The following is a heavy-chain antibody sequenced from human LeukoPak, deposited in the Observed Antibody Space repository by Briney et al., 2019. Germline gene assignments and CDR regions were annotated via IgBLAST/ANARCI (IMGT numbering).Heavy chain of an antibody. V-gene: IGHV3-30*03. CDR3: AREYSSGWFFGY. Sequence: GGSLRLSCAASGFTFSSYGMHWVRQAPGKGLEWVAVISYDGSNKYYADSVKGRFTISRDNSKNTLYLQMNSLRVEDTAVYYCAREYSSGWFFGYWGQGTLVTVSS. J-gene: IGHJ4*02. D-gene: IGHD6-19*01. CDR1: GFTFSSYG. CDR2: ISYDGSNK.